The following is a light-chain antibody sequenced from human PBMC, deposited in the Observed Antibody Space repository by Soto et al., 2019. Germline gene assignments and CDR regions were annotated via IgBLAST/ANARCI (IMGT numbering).Light chain of an antibody. J-gene: IGLJ2*01. Sequence: QSALTQPASVSGSPGQSITISCTGTSSDVGGYNYVSWYQQHPGKAPKLMIYDVSNRPSGVSNRFSGSKSGNTASLTISGLQAEDEADYYCSSYTSSSTLGVVFGGGTQPTVL. CDR3: SSYTSSSTLGVV. CDR2: DVS. CDR1: SSDVGGYNY. V-gene: IGLV2-14*01.